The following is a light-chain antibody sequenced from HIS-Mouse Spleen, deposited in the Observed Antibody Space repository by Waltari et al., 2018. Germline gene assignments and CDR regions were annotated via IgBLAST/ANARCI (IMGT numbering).Light chain of an antibody. J-gene: IGKJ3*01. V-gene: IGKV1-33*01. CDR3: QQYDNLPLFT. Sequence: VGDRVTITCQASQDISNYLNWYQQKPGKAPKLLIYDASNLETGVPSRFSGSGSGTDFTFTISSLQPEDIATYYCQQYDNLPLFTFGPGTKVDIK. CDR2: DAS. CDR1: QDISNY.